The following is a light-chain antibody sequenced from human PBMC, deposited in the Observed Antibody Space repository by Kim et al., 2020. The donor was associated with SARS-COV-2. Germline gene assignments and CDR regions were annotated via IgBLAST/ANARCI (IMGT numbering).Light chain of an antibody. V-gene: IGKV3-15*01. CDR1: QSVGSN. Sequence: VSPGERATRSCRASQSVGSNLAWYQQRPGQAPRLLIYDASTRATGIPARFSGYGSGTVFTLTISYLQSEDFAVYFCQQYNNWPPYTFGQGTKLEIK. CDR3: QQYNNWPPYT. J-gene: IGKJ2*01. CDR2: DAS.